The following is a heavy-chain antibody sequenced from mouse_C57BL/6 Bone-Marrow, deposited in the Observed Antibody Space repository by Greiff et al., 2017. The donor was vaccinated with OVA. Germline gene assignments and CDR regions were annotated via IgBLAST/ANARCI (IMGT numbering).Heavy chain of an antibody. V-gene: IGHV6-6*01. CDR2: LRNNANNHAT. CDR3: TRAPYGSRGGWYFDV. Sequence: EVKLEESGGGLVQPGGSMKLSCAASGFTFSDAWMDWVRQSPEKGLEWAAELRNNANNHATYYAESVKGRFTISRDDSKSSVYLQMNSLRAEDTGIYYCTRAPYGSRGGWYFDVWGTGTTVTVSS. CDR1: GFTFSDAW. D-gene: IGHD1-1*01. J-gene: IGHJ1*03.